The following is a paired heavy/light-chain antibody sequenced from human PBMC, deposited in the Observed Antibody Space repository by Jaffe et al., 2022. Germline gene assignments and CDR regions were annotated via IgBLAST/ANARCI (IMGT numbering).Light chain of an antibody. Sequence: SYELTQPPSVSVSPGQTASITCSGDKLGDKYACWYQQKPGQSPVLVIYQDSKRPSGIPERFSGSNSGNTATLTISGTQAMDEADYYCQAWDSSNVVFGGGTKLTVL. J-gene: IGLJ2*01. CDR3: QAWDSSNVV. V-gene: IGLV3-1*01. CDR2: QDS. CDR1: KLGDKY.
Heavy chain of an antibody. CDR1: GFTFTSSA. J-gene: IGHJ3*02. CDR3: AAGLVIALLQSVDAFDI. Sequence: QMQLVQSGPEVKKPGTSVKVSCKASGFTFTSSAVQWVRQARGQRLEWIGWIVVGSGNTNYAQKFQERVTITRDMSTSTAYMELSSLRSEDTAVYYCAAGLVIALLQSVDAFDIWGQGTMVTVSS. CDR2: IVVGSGNT. D-gene: IGHD3-9*01. V-gene: IGHV1-58*01.